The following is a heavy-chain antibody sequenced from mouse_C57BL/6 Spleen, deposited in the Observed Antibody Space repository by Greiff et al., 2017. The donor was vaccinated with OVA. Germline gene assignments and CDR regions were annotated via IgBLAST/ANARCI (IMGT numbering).Heavy chain of an antibody. CDR2: IDPSDSYT. D-gene: IGHD2-4*01. Sequence: QVQLQQPGAELVMPGASVKLSCKASGYTFTSYWMHWVKQRPGQGLEWIGEIDPSDSYTNYNQKFKGKSTLTVDKSSSTAYMQLSSLTSEDSAVYYCARGGPYDYEGDFDVWGTGTTVTVSS. CDR1: GYTFTSYW. CDR3: ARGGPYDYEGDFDV. V-gene: IGHV1-69*01. J-gene: IGHJ1*03.